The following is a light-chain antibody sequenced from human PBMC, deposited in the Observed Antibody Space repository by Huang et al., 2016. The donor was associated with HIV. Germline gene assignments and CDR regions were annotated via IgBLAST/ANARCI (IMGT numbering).Light chain of an antibody. V-gene: IGKV3D-15*01. Sequence: EILMTQSPGTLSVSPGERATLSCRASQSVSGKLAWYQQRAGQAPRLLISDTSTRATGIPDRFSGSGSGTDFTLTITSLQSEDVAVYYCQQYNKWPQTFGQGTKVEI. CDR2: DTS. CDR3: QQYNKWPQT. J-gene: IGKJ1*01. CDR1: QSVSGK.